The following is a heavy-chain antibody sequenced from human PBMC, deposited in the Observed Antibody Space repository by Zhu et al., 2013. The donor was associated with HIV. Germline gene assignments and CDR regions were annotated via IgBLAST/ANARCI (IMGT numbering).Heavy chain of an antibody. J-gene: IGHJ4*02. CDR2: IVPIFDTT. V-gene: IGHV1-69*12. Sequence: QVQLMQSGAEVKKPGSSVKVSCKASGGTFSTYTINWVRQAPGQGLEWIGGIVPIFDTTNYAQTFQGRVTITADGSTSTAYMELNSLRSEDTAVYYCATYEGGYITPANLGQGTLVTVSS. CDR1: GGTFSTYT. CDR3: ATYEGGYITPAN. D-gene: IGHD5-18*01.